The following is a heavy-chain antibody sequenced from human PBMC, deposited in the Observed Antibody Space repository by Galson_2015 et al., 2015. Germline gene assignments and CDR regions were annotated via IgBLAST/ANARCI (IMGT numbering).Heavy chain of an antibody. J-gene: IGHJ4*02. Sequence: SVKVSCKASGYTLTDYYMHWVRQAPGQGLKWMGIINPSGGSTTYAQKFQGRVTMTRDTSTSTVYMELSSLRSEDTAVFYCARAPGATDGFFDYWGQGTLVTVSS. CDR3: ARAPGATDGFFDY. CDR1: GYTLTDYY. D-gene: IGHD6-25*01. CDR2: INPSGGST. V-gene: IGHV1-46*01.